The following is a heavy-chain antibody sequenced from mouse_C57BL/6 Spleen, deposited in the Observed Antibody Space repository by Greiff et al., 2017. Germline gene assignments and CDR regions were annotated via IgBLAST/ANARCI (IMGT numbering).Heavy chain of an antibody. D-gene: IGHD1-1*01. V-gene: IGHV1-26*01. CDR1: GYSFTDYY. CDR3: ARSADYGRGPWFAY. Sequence: VQLQQSGPELVKPGASVKISCKASGYSFTDYYMNWVKQSHGKSLEWIGDINPNNGGTSYNQKFKGKATLTVDKYSSTAYMELRSLTSEDSAVYYCARSADYGRGPWFAYWGQGTLVTVSA. J-gene: IGHJ3*01. CDR2: INPNNGGT.